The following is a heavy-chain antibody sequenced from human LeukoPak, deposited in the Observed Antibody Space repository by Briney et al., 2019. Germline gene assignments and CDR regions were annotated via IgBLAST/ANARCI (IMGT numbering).Heavy chain of an antibody. CDR1: GYTFTSYG. Sequence: ASVKVSCKASGYTFTSYGISWMRQAPGQGLEWMGCISAYNGNTNYAQKLQSRVTMTTDTSTSTAYMELRSLRSDDTAVYYCARVHGLTYYYDSSGYPDYWGQGTLVTVSS. V-gene: IGHV1-18*01. CDR3: ARVHGLTYYYDSSGYPDY. D-gene: IGHD3-22*01. CDR2: ISAYNGNT. J-gene: IGHJ4*02.